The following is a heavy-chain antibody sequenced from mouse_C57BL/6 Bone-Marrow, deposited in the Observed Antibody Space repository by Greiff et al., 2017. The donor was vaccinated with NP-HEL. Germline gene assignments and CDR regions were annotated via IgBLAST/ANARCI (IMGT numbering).Heavy chain of an antibody. CDR1: GYTFTDYE. CDR3: TRETTTVVARYFDV. J-gene: IGHJ1*03. V-gene: IGHV1-15*01. Sequence: QVQLQQSGAELVRPGASVTLSCKASGYTFTDYEMHWVKQTPVHGLEWIGAIDPETGGTAYNQKFKGKAILTADKSSSTAYMELRSLTSEDSAVYYCTRETTTVVARYFDVWGTGTTVTVSS. CDR2: IDPETGGT. D-gene: IGHD1-1*01.